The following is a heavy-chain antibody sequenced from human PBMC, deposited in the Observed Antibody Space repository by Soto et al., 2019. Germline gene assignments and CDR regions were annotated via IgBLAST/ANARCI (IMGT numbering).Heavy chain of an antibody. D-gene: IGHD1-26*01. J-gene: IGHJ4*02. CDR3: ARTPCRVGATHFDY. V-gene: IGHV3-30-3*01. CDR2: ISSDGSNK. CDR1: GFTFSRYA. Sequence: GGSLRLSCAASGFTFSRYAMHWVRQDPGKALERVAVISSDGSNKYYADAVKGRFTISRDNSKNTLYLQMNSLRAEDTAVYYCARTPCRVGATHFDYWGQGTLVTVSS.